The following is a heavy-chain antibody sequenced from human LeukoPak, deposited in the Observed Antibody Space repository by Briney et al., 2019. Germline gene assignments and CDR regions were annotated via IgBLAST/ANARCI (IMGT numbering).Heavy chain of an antibody. Sequence: ASVKVSCKASGYTFTSYYMHWVRQAPGQGLEWMGIINPSGGSTSYAQKFQGRVTMTRDTSKNQFSLKLSSVTAADTALYYCARRDAIGRLDYWGQGTLVTVSS. CDR1: GYTFTSYY. CDR2: INPSGGST. V-gene: IGHV1-46*01. CDR3: ARRDAIGRLDY. D-gene: IGHD3-22*01. J-gene: IGHJ4*02.